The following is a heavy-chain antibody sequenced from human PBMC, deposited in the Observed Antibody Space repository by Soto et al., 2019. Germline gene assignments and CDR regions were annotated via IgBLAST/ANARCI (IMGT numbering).Heavy chain of an antibody. D-gene: IGHD6-6*01. CDR1: GGTFSSYA. CDR3: ARGGIAARSPPPNAYYYYYGMDV. Sequence: ASVKVSCKASGGTFSSYAISWVRQAPGQGLEWMGGIIPIFGTANYAQKFQGRVTITADESTSTAYMELSSLRSEDTAVYYCARGGIAARSPPPNAYYYYYGMDVWGQGTTVTVSS. CDR2: IIPIFGTA. J-gene: IGHJ6*02. V-gene: IGHV1-69*13.